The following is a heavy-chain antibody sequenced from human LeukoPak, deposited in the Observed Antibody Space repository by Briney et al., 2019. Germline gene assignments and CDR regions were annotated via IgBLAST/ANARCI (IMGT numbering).Heavy chain of an antibody. D-gene: IGHD3-10*01. CDR3: ANIRGVITEVDY. J-gene: IGHJ4*02. Sequence: GGSLRLSCAASGFSFSMYSMSWIRQAPGKGLEWVSVISDNGAVTFYGDSVKGRFTISRDDSKNTLYLQMNSLRAEDTAVYYCANIRGVITEVDYWGQGTLVTVSS. V-gene: IGHV3-23*01. CDR1: GFSFSMYS. CDR2: ISDNGAVT.